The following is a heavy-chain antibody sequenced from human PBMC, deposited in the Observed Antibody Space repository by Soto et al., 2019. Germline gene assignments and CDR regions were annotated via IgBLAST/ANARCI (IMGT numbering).Heavy chain of an antibody. Sequence: PGGSLRLSGAASGFTCVIYTLNWVRQAPGKGLEWVASLGTIGTYIYYADSVRGRFTISRDNAKNSLYLQMNTLRAEDTAVYYCARVMCGDCSAYYYYSMDVWGQGTTVTVSS. D-gene: IGHD2-21*02. CDR3: ARVMCGDCSAYYYYSMDV. J-gene: IGHJ6*02. CDR2: LGTIGTYI. V-gene: IGHV3-21*01. CDR1: GFTCVIYT.